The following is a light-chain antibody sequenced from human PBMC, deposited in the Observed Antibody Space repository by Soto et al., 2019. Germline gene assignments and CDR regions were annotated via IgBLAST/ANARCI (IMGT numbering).Light chain of an antibody. CDR1: QSVSNS. J-gene: IGKJ4*01. CDR3: QQRSNWPSLT. Sequence: EIVLTQSPATLSLSPGERATLSCRASQSVSNSLAWYQQKPGQAPRLLIYDASNRDTGIPARFSGSGSGTGFTLTISSLEPDYFAVYHCQQRSNWPSLTFGGGTKVEIK. V-gene: IGKV3-11*01. CDR2: DAS.